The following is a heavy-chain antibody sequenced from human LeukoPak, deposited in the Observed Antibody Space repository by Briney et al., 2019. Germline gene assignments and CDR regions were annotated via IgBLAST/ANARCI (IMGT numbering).Heavy chain of an antibody. Sequence: GGSLRLSCAASGFTFSSYGMHWVRQAPGKGLEWVAVISYDGSNKYYADSVKGRFTISRDNSKNTLYLQMNSLRAEDTAVYYCAKDMYYYDSSGYYNWGQGTLVTVSS. V-gene: IGHV3-30*18. CDR2: ISYDGSNK. J-gene: IGHJ4*02. D-gene: IGHD3-22*01. CDR3: AKDMYYYDSSGYYN. CDR1: GFTFSSYG.